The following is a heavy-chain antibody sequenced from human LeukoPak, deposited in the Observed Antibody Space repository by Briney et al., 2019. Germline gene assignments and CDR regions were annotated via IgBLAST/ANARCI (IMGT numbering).Heavy chain of an antibody. CDR1: GFTFSSYA. CDR2: FSGSGGST. J-gene: IGHJ4*02. CDR3: AKDVGYCSGGSCYFGMIDY. Sequence: GGSLRLSCAASGFTFSSYAMSWVRQAPGKGLEWVSAFSGSGGSTYYADSVKGRFTISRDNSKNTLYLQMNSLRAEDTAVYYCAKDVGYCSGGSCYFGMIDYWGQGTLVTVSS. V-gene: IGHV3-23*01. D-gene: IGHD2-15*01.